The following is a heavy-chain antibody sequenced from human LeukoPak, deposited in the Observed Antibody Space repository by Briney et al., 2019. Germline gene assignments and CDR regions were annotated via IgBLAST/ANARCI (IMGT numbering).Heavy chain of an antibody. CDR1: GYTFTSYY. CDR2: INPSGGST. J-gene: IGHJ4*02. D-gene: IGHD3-10*01. V-gene: IGHV1-46*01. CDR3: ARSYYGSGSYYNLDY. Sequence: GASVKVSCKASGYTFTSYYMHWVRQAPGQGLEWMGIINPSGGSTSYAQKFQGRVTMTRDTSTSTVYMELSSLRSDDTAVYYCARSYYGSGSYYNLDYWGQGTLVTVSS.